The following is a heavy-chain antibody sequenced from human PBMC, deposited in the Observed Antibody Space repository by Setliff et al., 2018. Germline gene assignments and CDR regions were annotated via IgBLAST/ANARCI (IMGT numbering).Heavy chain of an antibody. D-gene: IGHD3-22*01. V-gene: IGHV3-30*02. CDR1: GFDFSIYG. Sequence: PGGSLRLSCAASGFDFSIYGIYWFRHTPGKGLEWVAYIRYDGSKKDYADYVRGRFTISRDDSKNTVSLQMNSLRAEDTAVYYCAKEIQPRRGPVYDSSGLAFDYWGQGTLVTVSS. CDR2: IRYDGSKK. CDR3: AKEIQPRRGPVYDSSGLAFDY. J-gene: IGHJ4*01.